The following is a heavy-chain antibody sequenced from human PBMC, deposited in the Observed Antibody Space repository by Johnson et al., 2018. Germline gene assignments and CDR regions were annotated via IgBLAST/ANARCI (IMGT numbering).Heavy chain of an antibody. Sequence: QVQLVESGGGVVQXGRSXRLXCAAPGFTFSSYAMHWVRQAPGKGLEWVAVISYDGSNKYYAASVKGRFPLYRDNSKNTPYLQMNRLRAEDTAVYYCARDGTGYSSSWYGDYYYYYMDVWGKGTTVTVSS. D-gene: IGHD6-13*01. J-gene: IGHJ6*03. V-gene: IGHV3-30-3*01. CDR3: ARDGTGYSSSWYGDYYYYYMDV. CDR1: GFTFSSYA. CDR2: ISYDGSNK.